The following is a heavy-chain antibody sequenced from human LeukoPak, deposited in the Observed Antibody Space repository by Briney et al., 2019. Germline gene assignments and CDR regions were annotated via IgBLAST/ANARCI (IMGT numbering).Heavy chain of an antibody. Sequence: GGSLRLSHAASGFTFDDYCMSWVRQAPAKGLHWVSGINLNGGSTGYAASVKGRFTISRDNDKNSLYLQMNSLRAEDTALYYCARGYADRGFWSGYKGGLDYWGQGTLVTVSS. CDR3: ARGYADRGFWSGYKGGLDY. CDR2: INLNGGST. CDR1: GFTFDDYC. J-gene: IGHJ4*02. V-gene: IGHV3-20*03. D-gene: IGHD3-3*01.